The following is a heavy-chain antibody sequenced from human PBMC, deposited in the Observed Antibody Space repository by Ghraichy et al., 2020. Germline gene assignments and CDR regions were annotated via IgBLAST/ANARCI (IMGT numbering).Heavy chain of an antibody. CDR3: ARVLGYSSSWFKRGAFDI. D-gene: IGHD6-13*01. J-gene: IGHJ3*02. CDR2: INPNSGGT. CDR1: GYTFTGYY. Sequence: ASVKVSCKASGYTFTGYYMHWVRQAPGQGLEWMGWINPNSGGTNYAQKFQGRVTMTRDTSISTAYMELSRLRSDDTAVYYCARVLGYSSSWFKRGAFDIWGQGTMVTVSS. V-gene: IGHV1-2*02.